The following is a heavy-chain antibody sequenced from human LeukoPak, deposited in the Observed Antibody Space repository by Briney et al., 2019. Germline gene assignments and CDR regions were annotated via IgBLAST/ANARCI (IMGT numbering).Heavy chain of an antibody. CDR2: ISSTGGST. J-gene: IGHJ3*02. D-gene: IGHD3-10*01. Sequence: PGGSLSLSCAAPEFTFSTYAMTWFRKAPGKGLEWVSAISSTGGSTYYAASDKGGFTVSRDDAKNTVYLQMNSLTAEDTAVYYCAKDKGSWDAFDIWGHGTMVTVSS. CDR1: EFTFSTYA. V-gene: IGHV3-23*01. CDR3: AKDKGSWDAFDI.